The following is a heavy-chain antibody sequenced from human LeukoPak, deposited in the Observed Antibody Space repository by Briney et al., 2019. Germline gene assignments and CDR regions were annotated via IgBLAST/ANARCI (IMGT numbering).Heavy chain of an antibody. D-gene: IGHD3-22*01. V-gene: IGHV4-39*07. Sequence: PSETLSRTCTVSGGSISSSSYYWGWIRQPPGKGLEWIANIYYSGSTYYNPSLKSRVTVSVDTPKNQFSLKLSSVTAADTAVYYCARAVDHYDSSVYFDYWGQGTLVTVSS. J-gene: IGHJ4*02. CDR3: ARAVDHYDSSVYFDY. CDR2: IYYSGST. CDR1: GGSISSSSYY.